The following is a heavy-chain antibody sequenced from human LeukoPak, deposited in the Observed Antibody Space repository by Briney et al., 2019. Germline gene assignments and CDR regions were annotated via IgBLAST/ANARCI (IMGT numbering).Heavy chain of an antibody. CDR2: IYSGGST. CDR1: GFTVSSNY. V-gene: IGHV3-53*01. Sequence: PGGSLRLSCAASGFTVSSNYMSWVRQAPGKGLEWVSVIYSGGSTYYADSVKGRFTISRDNAKNSLYLQMNSLRAEDTAVYYCAREGGRYDFWSGYTYYYYYMDVWGKGTTVTVSS. J-gene: IGHJ6*03. CDR3: AREGGRYDFWSGYTYYYYYMDV. D-gene: IGHD3-3*01.